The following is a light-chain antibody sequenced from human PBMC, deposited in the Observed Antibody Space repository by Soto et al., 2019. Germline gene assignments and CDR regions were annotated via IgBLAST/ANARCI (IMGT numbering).Light chain of an antibody. CDR1: ESVNNN. Sequence: EIVMTQSPATLSVSPGERATLSCRASESVNNNVAWYQQKPGQAPRLLIYVASTRATGIPVRFSGSGFGTEFTLTISNLQSEDSAVYYCQQYNNRPPWTFGQGTKVDIK. CDR3: QQYNNRPPWT. V-gene: IGKV3-15*01. J-gene: IGKJ1*01. CDR2: VAS.